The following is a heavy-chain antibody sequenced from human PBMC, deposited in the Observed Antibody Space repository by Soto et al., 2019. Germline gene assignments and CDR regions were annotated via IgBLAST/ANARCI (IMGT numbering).Heavy chain of an antibody. D-gene: IGHD3-3*01. CDR1: GYSFTSYW. CDR2: IYPGDSDT. Sequence: EVQLVQSGAEVKKPGESLKISCKGSGYSFTSYWIGWVRQMPGKGLEWMGIIYPGDSDTRYSPSFQGQVTISADKSISTACLQWSSLKASDTAMYYCARGGEYYDFWSGRFDPWGQGTLVTVSS. CDR3: ARGGEYYDFWSGRFDP. V-gene: IGHV5-51*01. J-gene: IGHJ5*02.